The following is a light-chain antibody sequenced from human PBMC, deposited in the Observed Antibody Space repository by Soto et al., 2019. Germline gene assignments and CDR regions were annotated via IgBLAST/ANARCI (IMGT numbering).Light chain of an antibody. V-gene: IGLV1-40*01. CDR3: QSYDSSLSGSV. CDR2: GNN. CDR1: SSNIGARYD. J-gene: IGLJ2*01. Sequence: QSVLTQPPSVSGAPGQRVTISCTGSSSNIGARYDVHWYQQLPGTAPKLLIYGNNNRPSGVPDRFSGSKSGTSASLAITGLQAEGEADYYCQSYDSSLSGSVFGGGTKVTVL.